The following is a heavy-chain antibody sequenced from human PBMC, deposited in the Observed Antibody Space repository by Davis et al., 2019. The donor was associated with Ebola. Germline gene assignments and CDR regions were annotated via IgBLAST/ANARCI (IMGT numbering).Heavy chain of an antibody. CDR3: VSGQHSAPATPIVY. D-gene: IGHD1-1*01. CDR1: GFTVITQY. CDR2: IYASGGT. Sequence: PGGSLRLSCAASGFTVITQYMSWVRQAPGKGLKWVSTIYASGGTYYADSVRGRFTISRDNSKNTLSLEMNNLRPDDTAVYYCVSGQHSAPATPIVYWGQGTLISVSS. J-gene: IGHJ4*02. V-gene: IGHV3-53*01.